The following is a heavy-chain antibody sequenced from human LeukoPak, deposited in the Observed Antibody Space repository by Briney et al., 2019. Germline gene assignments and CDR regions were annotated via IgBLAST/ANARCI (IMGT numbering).Heavy chain of an antibody. CDR1: GFTFSSYA. V-gene: IGHV3-21*01. J-gene: IGHJ5*02. CDR2: ISSSSSYI. Sequence: GGSLRLSCAASGFTFSSYAMHWVRQAPGKGLEWVSSISSSSSYIYYADSVKGRFTISRDNAKNSLYLQMNSLRAEDTAVYYCAREYGFGSGSYYPWGQGTLVIVSS. D-gene: IGHD3-10*01. CDR3: AREYGFGSGSYYP.